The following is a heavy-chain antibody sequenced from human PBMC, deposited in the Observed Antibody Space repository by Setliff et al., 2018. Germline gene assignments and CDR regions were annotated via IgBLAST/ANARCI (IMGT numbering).Heavy chain of an antibody. CDR2: INTNTGNP. D-gene: IGHD3-16*02. V-gene: IGHV7-4-1*02. CDR3: ARASRFATIVWKGDYYMDV. Sequence: ASVQVSCQASGYSFSTYAMSWIRQAPGQGLEWMGWINTNTGNPSYAQGFTGRFVFSLDTSVSTAYLQISSLKPEDTAMYYCARASRFATIVWKGDYYMDVWGKGTTVTVSS. CDR1: GYSFSTYA. J-gene: IGHJ6*03.